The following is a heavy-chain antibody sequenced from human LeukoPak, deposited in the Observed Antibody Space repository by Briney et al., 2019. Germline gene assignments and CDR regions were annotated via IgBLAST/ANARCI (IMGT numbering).Heavy chain of an antibody. CDR1: GFTVSDNY. V-gene: IGHV3-66*01. CDR3: AKGGGYSYGYYY. CDR2: IYSGGGT. J-gene: IGHJ4*02. Sequence: PGGSLRPSCAASGFTVSDNYMGWVRQAPGKGLEWVSFIYSGGGTSYADSVKGRFTISRDNSKNTLYLQMNSLRAEDTALYYCAKGGGYSYGYYYWGQGTLVTVSS. D-gene: IGHD5-18*01.